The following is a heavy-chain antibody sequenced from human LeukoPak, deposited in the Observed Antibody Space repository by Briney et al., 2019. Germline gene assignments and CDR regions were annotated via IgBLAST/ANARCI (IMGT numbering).Heavy chain of an antibody. Sequence: SVKVSCKASGGTFSSYAISWVRQAPGQGLEWMGGIIPIFGTANYAQKFQGRVTITADESTSTAYMELSSLRSEDTAVYYCARPGGTPNLYYYGMDVWGQGTTVTVSS. J-gene: IGHJ6*02. V-gene: IGHV1-69*13. CDR1: GGTFSSYA. CDR3: ARPGGTPNLYYYGMDV. D-gene: IGHD4-23*01. CDR2: IIPIFGTA.